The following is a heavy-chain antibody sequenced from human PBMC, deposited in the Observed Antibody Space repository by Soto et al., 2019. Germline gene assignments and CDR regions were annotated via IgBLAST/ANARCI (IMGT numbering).Heavy chain of an antibody. D-gene: IGHD3-16*01. V-gene: IGHV1-8*01. CDR2: MNPNSGNT. Sequence: QVQLVQSGAEVKKSGASVKVSCKASRYTFISYDINWVRQATGQGLEWMGWMNPNSGNTGYAQKYQGRITMLRNTSMNTAYMELSSLRSEDTAVYYCARGQEVWWNAGPLGLHGLDVWGQGTTVTVSS. CDR3: ARGQEVWWNAGPLGLHGLDV. J-gene: IGHJ6*02. CDR1: RYTFISYD.